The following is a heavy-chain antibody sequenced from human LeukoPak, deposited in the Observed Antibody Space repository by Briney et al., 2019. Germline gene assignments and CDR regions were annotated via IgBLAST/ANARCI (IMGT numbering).Heavy chain of an antibody. V-gene: IGHV4-59*08. D-gene: IGHD3-10*01. CDR3: ARLSGTMVRGVIPDYYYYYGMDV. Sequence: SETLSLTCTVSGGSISSYYWSWIRRPPGKGLEWIGYIYYSGSTNYNPSLKSRVTISVDTSKNQFSLKLSSVTAADTAVYYCARLSGTMVRGVIPDYYYYYGMDVWGQGTTVTVSS. J-gene: IGHJ6*02. CDR2: IYYSGST. CDR1: GGSISSYY.